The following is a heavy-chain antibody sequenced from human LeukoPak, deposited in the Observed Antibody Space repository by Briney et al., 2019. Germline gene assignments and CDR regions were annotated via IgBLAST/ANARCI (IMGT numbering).Heavy chain of an antibody. D-gene: IGHD2-2*01. J-gene: IGHJ5*02. CDR2: ISYDGSNK. V-gene: IGHV3-30-3*01. Sequence: GGSLRLSCAASGFTFSSYAMHWVRQAPGKGLEWVAVISYDGSNKYYADSVKGRFTISRDNSKNTLYLQMNSLRAEDTAVYYCASFPYCSSTSCSPDPWGQGTLVTVPS. CDR3: ASFPYCSSTSCSPDP. CDR1: GFTFSSYA.